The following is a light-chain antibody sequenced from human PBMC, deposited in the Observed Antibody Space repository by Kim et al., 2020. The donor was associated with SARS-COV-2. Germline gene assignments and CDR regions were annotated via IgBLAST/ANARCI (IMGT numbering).Light chain of an antibody. J-gene: IGLJ1*01. CDR3: CSYARTSYV. Sequence: LTQPPSASGSPGQSVTISCTGSSSDVGAYENVSWYQQHPGKAPKLMISQVSKRSSGVPDRFSGSKSGNTASLTVSGLQAEDEADYYCCSYARTSYVFGTGTKVTVL. V-gene: IGLV2-8*01. CDR2: QVS. CDR1: SSDVGAYEN.